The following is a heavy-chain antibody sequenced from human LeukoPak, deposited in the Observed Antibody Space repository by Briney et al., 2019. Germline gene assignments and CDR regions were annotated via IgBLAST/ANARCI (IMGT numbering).Heavy chain of an antibody. CDR2: IRYDGTNT. D-gene: IGHD3-22*01. J-gene: IGHJ4*02. Sequence: PGGSLRLSCAASGFTFNSYGMHWVRQAPGKGLEWVAFIRYDGTNTYYADSVKGRFTISRDNSKNTLYLQMNSLRAEDTAVYYCAKARDYYDSSPFDYWGQGTLVTVSS. CDR1: GFTFNSYG. V-gene: IGHV3-30*02. CDR3: AKARDYYDSSPFDY.